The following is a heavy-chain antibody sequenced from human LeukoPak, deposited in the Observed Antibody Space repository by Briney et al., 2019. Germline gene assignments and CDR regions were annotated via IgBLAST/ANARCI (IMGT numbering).Heavy chain of an antibody. Sequence: GASVKVSCRASGYTFTGYIIHWVRQAPGQGLDWMGWINPNNGDTSYAQKFQGRLTMTRDTSISTAYMELSRLRSDDTALYYCARRRPRLVINDVLHIWGQGTMVTVSS. CDR2: INPNNGDT. CDR1: GYTFTGYI. D-gene: IGHD2-21*01. CDR3: ARRRPRLVINDVLHI. V-gene: IGHV1-2*02. J-gene: IGHJ3*02.